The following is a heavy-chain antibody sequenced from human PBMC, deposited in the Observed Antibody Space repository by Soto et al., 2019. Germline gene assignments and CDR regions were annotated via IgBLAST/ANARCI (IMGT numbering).Heavy chain of an antibody. J-gene: IGHJ3*02. D-gene: IGHD3-10*01. CDR1: GGSFSGYF. CDR3: ASALLLSYAFGI. V-gene: IGHV4-34*01. CDR2: INHAGST. Sequence: PSETLSLTCAVYGGSFSGYFWSWIRQPPGKGLEWIGEINHAGSTNYNPSLKSRVTISVDTSKSQFSLKLSSVTAADTAVYYCASALLLSYAFGIWGQGTMVTVSS.